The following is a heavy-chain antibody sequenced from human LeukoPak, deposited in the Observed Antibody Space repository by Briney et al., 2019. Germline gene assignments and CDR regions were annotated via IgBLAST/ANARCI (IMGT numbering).Heavy chain of an antibody. J-gene: IGHJ3*02. CDR3: AKTVVGATGGNAFDI. V-gene: IGHV3-23*01. Sequence: PGGSLRLSCAASGVTLSSYAMSWVRQAPGKGLEWVSGFSGGGGSTYYADSGKGRFTISRDNSQNTLYLQMNSLRAEDAAVYYCAKTVVGATGGNAFDIWGQGTMVTVSS. CDR2: FSGGGGST. D-gene: IGHD1-26*01. CDR1: GVTLSSYA.